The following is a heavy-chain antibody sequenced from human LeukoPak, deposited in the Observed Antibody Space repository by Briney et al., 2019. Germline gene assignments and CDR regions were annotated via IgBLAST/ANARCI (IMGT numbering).Heavy chain of an antibody. Sequence: ASVKVSCKASGYTLIGYYMHWVRQAPGQGLEWMGWINTNTGNPTYAQGFTGRFVFSLDTSVSTAYLQISSLKAEDTAVYYCAREGVGASPDYWGQGTLVTVSS. J-gene: IGHJ4*02. D-gene: IGHD1-26*01. CDR3: AREGVGASPDY. CDR2: INTNTGNP. V-gene: IGHV7-4-1*02. CDR1: GYTLIGYY.